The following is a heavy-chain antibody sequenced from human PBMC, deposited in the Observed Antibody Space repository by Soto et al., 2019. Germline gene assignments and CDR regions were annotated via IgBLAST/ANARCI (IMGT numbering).Heavy chain of an antibody. CDR3: AKDYDILTGYRPFFDY. CDR1: GFTFSSYA. CDR2: ISGSGGST. J-gene: IGHJ4*02. V-gene: IGHV3-23*01. Sequence: GGSLRLSCAASGFTFSSYAMSWVRQAPGKGLEWVSAISGSGGSTYYADSVKGRFTISRDNSKNTLYLQMNSLRAEDTAVYYCAKDYDILTGYRPFFDYWGQGTLVTVSS. D-gene: IGHD3-9*01.